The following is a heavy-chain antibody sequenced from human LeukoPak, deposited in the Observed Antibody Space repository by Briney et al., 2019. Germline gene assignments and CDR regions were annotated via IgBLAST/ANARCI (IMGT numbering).Heavy chain of an antibody. J-gene: IGHJ4*02. CDR3: ARDRGGSYSAIDY. D-gene: IGHD2-15*01. CDR1: GFIFNNYG. CDR2: ISNDGGGT. V-gene: IGHV3-23*01. Sequence: GGSLRLSCAASGFIFNNYGLVWVRQAPGKGLEWVSAISNDGGGTTYADFVKGRFSVSRDNSKNTLFLQMNSQRAEDTAVYYCARDRGGSYSAIDYWGQGTLVTVSS.